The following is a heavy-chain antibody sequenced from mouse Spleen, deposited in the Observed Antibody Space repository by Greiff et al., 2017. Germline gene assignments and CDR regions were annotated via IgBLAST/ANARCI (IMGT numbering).Heavy chain of an antibody. V-gene: IGHV1-52*01. J-gene: IGHJ3*01. CDR1: GYTFTSYW. D-gene: IGHD1-1*01. CDR2: IDPSDSET. Sequence: VQLQQPGAELVRPGSSVKISCKASGYTFTSYWMHWVKQRPIQGLEWIGNIDPSDSETHYNQKFKDKATLTVDKSSSTAYMQLSSLTSEDSAVYYCASSSSAWFAYWGQGTLVTVSA. CDR3: ASSSSAWFAY.